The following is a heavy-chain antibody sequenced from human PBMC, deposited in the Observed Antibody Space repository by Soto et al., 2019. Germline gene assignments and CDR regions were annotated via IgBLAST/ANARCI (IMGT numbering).Heavy chain of an antibody. D-gene: IGHD2-15*01. J-gene: IGHJ4*02. V-gene: IGHV3-49*03. CDR2: IRNKACGGTT. CDR1: GFTFDDYA. CDR3: TRGIGSCCGGSCPGAH. Sequence: GGSLRLSCTASGFTFDDYAMNWFRQAPGKGLEWVGFIRNKACGGTTEYAASVKGRFTISRDDSRTIAYLQMNSLKTEDTAVYYSTRGIGSCCGGSCPGAHWGQGTLVTVSS.